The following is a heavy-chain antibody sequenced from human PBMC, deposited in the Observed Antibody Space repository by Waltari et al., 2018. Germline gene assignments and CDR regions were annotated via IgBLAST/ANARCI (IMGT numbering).Heavy chain of an antibody. V-gene: IGHV1-2*02. Sequence: QVHLVQSGAEVKKSGASVKVSCKASGYSFGGYYLYWVRQAPGQGLEWMGRINPTNGVTNYAQKFQGRVTMTRDTSINSVYMDLSRLRSDDTAVYFCARGLGGSSPFDYWGRGTLVTVSS. CDR1: GYSFGGYY. CDR2: INPTNGVT. J-gene: IGHJ4*02. CDR3: ARGLGGSSPFDY. D-gene: IGHD3-16*01.